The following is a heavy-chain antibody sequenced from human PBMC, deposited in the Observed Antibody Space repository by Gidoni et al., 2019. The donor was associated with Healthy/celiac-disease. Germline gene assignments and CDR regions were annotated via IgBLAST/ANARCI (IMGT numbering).Heavy chain of an antibody. D-gene: IGHD6-13*01. CDR2: INPNSGGT. CDR1: GYTFNGYY. Sequence: QVQLVQSGAEVKKPGASVKVSCKASGYTFNGYYMHWVRQAPGQGLEWMGWINPNSGGTNYAQKFQGRVTMTRDTSISTAYMELSRLRSDDTAVYYCARLPGGIAAAEYYFDYWGQGTLVTVSS. J-gene: IGHJ4*02. V-gene: IGHV1-2*02. CDR3: ARLPGGIAAAEYYFDY.